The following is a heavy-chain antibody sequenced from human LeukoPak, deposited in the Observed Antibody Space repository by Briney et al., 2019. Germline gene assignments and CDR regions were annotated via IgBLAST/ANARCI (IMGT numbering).Heavy chain of an antibody. CDR1: GFTFSSYA. D-gene: IGHD6-6*01. CDR3: ARLAAARPRAYYYYYMDV. CDR2: ISGSGGST. J-gene: IGHJ6*03. Sequence: PGGPLRLSCAASGFTFSSYAMSWVRQAPGKGLEWVSAISGSGGSTYYADSVKGRFTISRDNSKNTLYLQMNSLRAEDTAVYYCARLAAARPRAYYYYYMDVWGKGTTVTVSS. V-gene: IGHV3-23*01.